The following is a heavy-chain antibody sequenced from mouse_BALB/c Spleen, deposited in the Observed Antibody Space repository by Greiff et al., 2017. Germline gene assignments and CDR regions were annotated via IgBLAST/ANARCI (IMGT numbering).Heavy chain of an antibody. V-gene: IGHV1-15*01. CDR2: IDPDTGGT. D-gene: IGHD2-12*01. CDR1: GYTFTDYE. CDR3: TITTAY. J-gene: IGHJ3*01. Sequence: VKLQQSGAELVRPGASVTLSCKASGYTFTDYEMYWVKQTPVHGLEWIGAIDPDTGGTAYNQKFKGKATLTADKSSSTAYMEFRSLTSEDSAVYYCTITTAYWGQGTLVTVSA.